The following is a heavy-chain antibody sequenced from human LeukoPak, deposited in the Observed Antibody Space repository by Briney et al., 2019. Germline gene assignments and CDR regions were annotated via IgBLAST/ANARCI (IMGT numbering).Heavy chain of an antibody. CDR1: GGSFSGYY. CDR2: INHSGST. V-gene: IGHV4-34*01. J-gene: IGHJ3*02. D-gene: IGHD3-16*02. CDR3: ARAGYDYVWGSYRQHAFDI. Sequence: SETLSLTCAVYGGSFSGYYWSWIRQPPGKGLEWIGEINHSGSTNYNPSLKSRVTISVDTSKNQFSLKLSFVTAADTAVYYCARAGYDYVWGSYRQHAFDIWGQGTMVTVSS.